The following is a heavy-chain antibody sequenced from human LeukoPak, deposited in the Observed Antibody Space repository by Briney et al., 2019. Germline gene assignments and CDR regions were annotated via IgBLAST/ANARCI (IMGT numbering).Heavy chain of an antibody. Sequence: GSLRLSCAASGFTVSSNFMSWVRQAPGKGLEWVSVIYSGGSTYYADSVKGRFTISRDNSKNTLYLQMNSLRAEDTAVYYCAKKGDFWSGYSLYYYYMDVWGKGTTVTVSS. J-gene: IGHJ6*03. CDR1: GFTVSSNF. CDR2: IYSGGST. CDR3: AKKGDFWSGYSLYYYYMDV. D-gene: IGHD3-3*01. V-gene: IGHV3-53*01.